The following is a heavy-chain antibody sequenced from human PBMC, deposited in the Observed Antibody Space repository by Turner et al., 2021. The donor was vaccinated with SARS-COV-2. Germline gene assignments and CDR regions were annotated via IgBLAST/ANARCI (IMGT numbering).Heavy chain of an antibody. V-gene: IGHV3-48*01. Sequence: EVQLVESGGGLVQPGGSLSLSCAASGFTLSTYSMSWVRQAPGKGPEWVSYISGTATTKYYADSVKGRFTISRDNAKNSLYLQMNNLRAEDTAMYYCAREHYDFWSGYFYWGQGTLVTVSS. CDR3: AREHYDFWSGYFY. D-gene: IGHD3-3*01. J-gene: IGHJ4*02. CDR2: ISGTATTK. CDR1: GFTLSTYS.